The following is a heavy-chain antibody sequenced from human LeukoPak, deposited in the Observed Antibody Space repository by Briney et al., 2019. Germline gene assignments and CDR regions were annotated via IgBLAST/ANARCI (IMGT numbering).Heavy chain of an antibody. CDR3: ARSRLVTTQEIDY. CDR2: IYTSGST. D-gene: IGHD3-9*01. Sequence: SETLSLTCTVSGGSISSGSYYWSWIRQPAGKGLEWIGRIYTSGSTNYNPSLKSRVTISVDTSKNQFSLKLSSVTAADTAVYYCARSRLVTTQEIDYWGQGTLDTVSS. V-gene: IGHV4-61*02. CDR1: GGSISSGSYY. J-gene: IGHJ4*02.